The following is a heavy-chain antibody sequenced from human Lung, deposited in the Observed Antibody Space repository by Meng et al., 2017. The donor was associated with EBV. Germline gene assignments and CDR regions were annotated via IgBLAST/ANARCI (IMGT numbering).Heavy chain of an antibody. Sequence: QVHLRQSGPVLVKPSQTLPLSCAISGDSVSSNSAAWNWIRQSPSRGLEWLGRTYYRSKYYNDYALSVKSRITINPDTSKNQFSLQLNSVTPEDTAIYYCARDWGDVRGGFDFWGQGTLVTVSS. J-gene: IGHJ4*02. CDR1: GDSVSSNSAA. V-gene: IGHV6-1*01. CDR3: ARDWGDVRGGFDF. CDR2: TYYRSKYYN. D-gene: IGHD3-10*02.